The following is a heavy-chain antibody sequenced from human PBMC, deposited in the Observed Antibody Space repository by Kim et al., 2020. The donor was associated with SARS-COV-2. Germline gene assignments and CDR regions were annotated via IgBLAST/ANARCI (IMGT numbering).Heavy chain of an antibody. V-gene: IGHV4-39*01. CDR3: ARHGFRRNWFDP. J-gene: IGHJ5*02. Sequence: YYNPSLKSRVTISVDTSKNQFSLKLSSVTAADTAVYYCARHGFRRNWFDPWGQGTLVTVSS. D-gene: IGHD3-10*01.